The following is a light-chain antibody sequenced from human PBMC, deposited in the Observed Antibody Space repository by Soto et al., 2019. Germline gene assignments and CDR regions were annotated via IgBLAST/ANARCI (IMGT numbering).Light chain of an antibody. Sequence: DIVMTQSPDSLAVSLSERATINCKSSQSVLYSSSNKHYLAWYQQKPGQPPKLLIYWASTRASGVPDRFSGSGSVTDFTLTISSLQAEDVAVYYCQQFYTTPLTFGQGTKVEIK. CDR3: QQFYTTPLT. V-gene: IGKV4-1*01. J-gene: IGKJ1*01. CDR2: WAS. CDR1: QSVLYSSSNKHY.